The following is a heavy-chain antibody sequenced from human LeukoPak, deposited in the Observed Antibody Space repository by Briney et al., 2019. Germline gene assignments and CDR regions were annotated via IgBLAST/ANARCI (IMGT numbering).Heavy chain of an antibody. Sequence: GASVKVSCKASGYAFTSYYMHWVRQAPGQGLEWMGIINPSGGSTSYAQKFQGRVTMTRDTSTSTVYMELSSLRSEDTAVYYCAMDYYGSGSYSNWGQGTLVTVSS. D-gene: IGHD3-10*01. CDR1: GYAFTSYY. J-gene: IGHJ4*02. CDR3: AMDYYGSGSYSN. V-gene: IGHV1-46*01. CDR2: INPSGGST.